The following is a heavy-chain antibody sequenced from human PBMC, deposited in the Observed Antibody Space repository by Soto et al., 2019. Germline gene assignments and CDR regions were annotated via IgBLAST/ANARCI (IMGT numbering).Heavy chain of an antibody. Sequence: EVQLLESGGGLVQPGGSLRLSCAASGFTFSSYAMSWVRQAPGKGLEWVSAISGRGGSTYYADSVKGRFTISRDNSKNALYLQMNSLRAEDTAVYYCESFSWLQWVYFDYWGQGTLVTVSS. CDR3: ESFSWLQWVYFDY. J-gene: IGHJ4*02. CDR2: ISGRGGST. D-gene: IGHD5-12*01. V-gene: IGHV3-23*01. CDR1: GFTFSSYA.